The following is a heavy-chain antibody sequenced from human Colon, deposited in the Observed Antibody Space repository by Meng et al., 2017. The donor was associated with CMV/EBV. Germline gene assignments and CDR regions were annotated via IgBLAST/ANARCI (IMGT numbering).Heavy chain of an antibody. CDR1: EFIFKTYD. V-gene: IGHV3-21*01. D-gene: IGHD1-26*01. CDR2: IGRSGTDV. CDR3: LTVPNWGAF. Sequence: EVELLESGGGLVKPGGSLRLSCAASEFIFKTYDMYWVRQAPGKGLEWVSSIGRSGTDVAYADPVEGRFTISRDKNSLYLEMKSLRADDTAVYYCLTVPNWGAFWGQGTLVTVSS. J-gene: IGHJ4*02.